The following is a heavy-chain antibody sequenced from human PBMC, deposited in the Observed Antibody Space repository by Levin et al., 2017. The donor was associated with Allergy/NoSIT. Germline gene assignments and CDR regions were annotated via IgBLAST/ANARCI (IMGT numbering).Heavy chain of an antibody. J-gene: IGHJ4*02. Sequence: ASVKVSCKASGYTFTGYYMHWVRQAPGQGLEWMGWINPNSGGTNYAQKFQGRVTMTRDTSISTAYMELSRLRSDDTAVYYCARGGPFRYSSGWYPFDYWGQGTLVTVSS. CDR3: ARGGPFRYSSGWYPFDY. V-gene: IGHV1-2*02. D-gene: IGHD6-19*01. CDR1: GYTFTGYY. CDR2: INPNSGGT.